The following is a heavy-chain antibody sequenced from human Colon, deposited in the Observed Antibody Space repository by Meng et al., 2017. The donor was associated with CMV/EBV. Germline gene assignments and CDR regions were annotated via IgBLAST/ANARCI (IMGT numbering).Heavy chain of an antibody. D-gene: IGHD1-7*01. J-gene: IGHJ6*02. CDR2: IRYDGTNK. V-gene: IGHV3-30*02. CDR1: GFTFSTYG. Sequence: GESLKISCAASGFTFSTYGMHWVRQAPGKGLEWVASIRYDGTNKYYADSVKGRFTISRDNSENTLYLQMNGLRAEDTALYYCAKDISPVGGSTGYHGMDVWGQGTTVTVSS. CDR3: AKDISPVGGSTGYHGMDV.